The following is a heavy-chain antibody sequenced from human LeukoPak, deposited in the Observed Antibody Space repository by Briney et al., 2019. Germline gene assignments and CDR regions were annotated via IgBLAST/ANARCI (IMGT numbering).Heavy chain of an antibody. CDR2: ISYDGSNK. D-gene: IGHD4-17*01. CDR3: ARAGGSTVSHSDY. V-gene: IGHV3-30*03. J-gene: IGHJ4*02. CDR1: GFTFSTYG. Sequence: GGSLRLSCAASGFTFSTYGMHWVRQAPGKGLEWVAVISYDGSNKYYADSVKGRFTISKDNAKNSLYLQMNSLKAEDTAVYYCARAGGSTVSHSDYWGQGTLVTVSS.